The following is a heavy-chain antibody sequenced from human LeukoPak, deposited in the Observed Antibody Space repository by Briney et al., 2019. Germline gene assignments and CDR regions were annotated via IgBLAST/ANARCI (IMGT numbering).Heavy chain of an antibody. Sequence: PSETLSLTCAVSGGSIPNHYWSWIRQPAGKGLEWIGRTSASGNTNYNPSLKSRVTMSADTSKNQFSLKLTSVTAADTAVYYCAREATMAVWGQGTLVTVSS. V-gene: IGHV4-4*07. CDR1: GGSIPNHY. CDR3: AREATMAV. CDR2: TSASGNT. D-gene: IGHD3-10*01. J-gene: IGHJ4*02.